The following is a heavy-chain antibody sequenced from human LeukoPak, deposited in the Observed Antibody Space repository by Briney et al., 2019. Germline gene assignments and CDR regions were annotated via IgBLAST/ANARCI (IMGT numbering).Heavy chain of an antibody. D-gene: IGHD3-3*01. CDR3: ARGFKSSLRFLEWLSHSSYYMDV. J-gene: IGHJ6*03. CDR2: INPNSGNT. CDR1: GYTFTGYY. Sequence: GASVKVSCKASGYTFTGYYMHWVRQAPGQGLEWMGWINPNSGNTGYAQKFQGRVTITRNTSISTAYMELSSLRSEDTAVYYCARGFKSSLRFLEWLSHSSYYMDVWGKGTTVTVSS. V-gene: IGHV1-8*03.